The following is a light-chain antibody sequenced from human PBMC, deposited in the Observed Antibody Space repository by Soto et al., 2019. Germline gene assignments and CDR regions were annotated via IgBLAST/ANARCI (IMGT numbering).Light chain of an antibody. CDR1: SSDVGAYRY. CDR2: EVS. J-gene: IGLJ3*02. V-gene: IGLV2-14*01. CDR3: SSYTTTTAWV. Sequence: SALTQPASVSGSPGQSITISCTGSSSDVGAYRYVSWFQQHPGRAPKLIIYEVSNRPSGVSDRFSGSKSGNTASLTISGIKAEDEADYHCSSYTTTTAWVFGGGTQLPS.